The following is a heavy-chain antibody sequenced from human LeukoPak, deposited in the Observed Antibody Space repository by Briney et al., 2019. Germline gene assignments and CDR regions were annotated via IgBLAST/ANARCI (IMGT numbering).Heavy chain of an antibody. CDR1: GGSISPYF. J-gene: IGHJ5*01. CDR2: ISYTGHT. CDR3: ARDHLETTVITVIKGFDP. Sequence: SETLSLTCTVSGGSISPYFWSWIRQSPGKGLDWIGYISYTGHTNYNPSLRGRVTISVDTSKNQLSLKLTSVTAADTGVYYCARDHLETTVITVIKGFDPWGPGTLVTVSS. V-gene: IGHV4-59*01. D-gene: IGHD3-22*01.